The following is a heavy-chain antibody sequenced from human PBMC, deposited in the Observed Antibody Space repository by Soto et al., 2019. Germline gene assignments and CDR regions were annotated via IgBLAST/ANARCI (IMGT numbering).Heavy chain of an antibody. CDR1: GFILNNYA. Sequence: VQLLESGGDLVQPGGPLRLSCVASGFILNNYAMSWVRQAPGKGLAWVSTIGGTDGDSDGVPWYEDSVKGRFTSSRGSSANTLFLHMDNFRAEDSALYYCVRGGRNWGAFNFWGQGTTVVVSS. V-gene: IGHV3-23*01. J-gene: IGHJ3*01. CDR2: IGGTDGDSDGVP. CDR3: VRGGRNWGAFNF. D-gene: IGHD7-27*01.